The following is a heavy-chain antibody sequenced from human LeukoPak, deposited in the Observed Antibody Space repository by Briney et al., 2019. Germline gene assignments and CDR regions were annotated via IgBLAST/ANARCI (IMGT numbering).Heavy chain of an antibody. V-gene: IGHV4-4*02. CDR3: ASSLPLPIYYYGSGSFYWFDP. D-gene: IGHD3-10*01. Sequence: SGTLSLTCAVSGGSISSSNWWSWVRQPPGKGLEWIGEIYHSGSTNYNPSLKSRVTISVDKSKNQFSLKLSSVTAADTAVYYCASSLPLPIYYYGSGSFYWFDPWGQGTLVTVSS. CDR2: IYHSGST. CDR1: GGSISSSNW. J-gene: IGHJ5*02.